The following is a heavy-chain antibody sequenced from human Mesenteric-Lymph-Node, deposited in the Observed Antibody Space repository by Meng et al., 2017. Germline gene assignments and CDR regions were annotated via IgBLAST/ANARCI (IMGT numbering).Heavy chain of an antibody. CDR1: GYTFTSYD. Sequence: ASVKVSCKASGYTFTSYDINWVRQATGQGLEWMGWMNLNSGNTGYAQKLQGRVTITRNTSISTAYMELSSLRSEDTAVYYCARGPLLWFGELFRDENYYFDYWGQGTLVTVSS. J-gene: IGHJ4*02. CDR3: ARGPLLWFGELFRDENYYFDY. D-gene: IGHD3-10*01. CDR2: MNLNSGNT. V-gene: IGHV1-8*03.